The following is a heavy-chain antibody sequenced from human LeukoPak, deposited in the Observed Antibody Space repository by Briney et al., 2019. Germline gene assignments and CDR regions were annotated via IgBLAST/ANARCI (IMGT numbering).Heavy chain of an antibody. CDR2: INQDESRA. D-gene: IGHD5-24*01. CDR1: GFTFRSYL. V-gene: IGHV3-74*01. CDR3: GRGGDGIDV. J-gene: IGHJ3*01. Sequence: GGSLRLSCAVSGFTFRSYLMHWVRQPPGQGLAWVSRINQDESRAYADSVKGRFTVSRDNAKNMLYLQLNGLRAEDTAVYFCGRGGDGIDVWGQGTTVIVSS.